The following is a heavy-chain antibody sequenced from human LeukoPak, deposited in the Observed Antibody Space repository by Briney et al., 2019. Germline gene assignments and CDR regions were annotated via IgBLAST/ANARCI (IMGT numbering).Heavy chain of an antibody. D-gene: IGHD3-10*01. V-gene: IGHV3-11*01. CDR2: ISSSGSTI. CDR3: ARYMVRGVIFDY. Sequence: LSLTCAVYGGSFSGYYWSWIRQAPGKGLEWVSYISSSGSTIYYVDSVKGRFTISRDNAKNSLYLQMNSLRAEDTAVYYCARYMVRGVIFDYWGQGTLVTVSS. J-gene: IGHJ4*02. CDR1: GGSFSGYY.